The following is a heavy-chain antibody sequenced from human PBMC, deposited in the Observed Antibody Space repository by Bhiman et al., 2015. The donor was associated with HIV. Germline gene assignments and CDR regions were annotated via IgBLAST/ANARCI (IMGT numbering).Heavy chain of an antibody. Sequence: EVQLVESGGGLVKPGGSLRLSCAASGFTFSNAWMSGVRQAPGKGLEWVGRIKSKIDGGTTDYAAPVKGRFTISRDDSKNTLYLQMNSLKTEDTAVYYCTAPLWFRDYWGQGTLVTVSS. J-gene: IGHJ4*02. CDR1: GFTFSNAW. CDR2: IKSKIDGGTT. V-gene: IGHV3-15*01. D-gene: IGHD3-10*01. CDR3: TAPLWFRDY.